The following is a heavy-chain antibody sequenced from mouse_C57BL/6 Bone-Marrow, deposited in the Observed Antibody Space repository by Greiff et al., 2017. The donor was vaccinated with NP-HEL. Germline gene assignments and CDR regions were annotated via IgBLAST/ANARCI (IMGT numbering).Heavy chain of an antibody. CDR2: IYPGDGAT. CDR3: ARWGCYGGFDY. Sequence: QVQLKQSGPELVKPGASVKISCKASGYSFTSSCMNWVKQRPGKGLEWIGRIYPGDGATNYNGKFKGKATLTADKSSSTAYMQLSSLTSEDSAVYFCARWGCYGGFDYWGKGTTLTVSS. V-gene: IGHV1-82*01. D-gene: IGHD1-1*01. CDR1: GYSFTSSC. J-gene: IGHJ2*01.